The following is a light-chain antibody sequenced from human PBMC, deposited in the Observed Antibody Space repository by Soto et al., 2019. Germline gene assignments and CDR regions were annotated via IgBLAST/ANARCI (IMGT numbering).Light chain of an antibody. Sequence: QSVLTQPASVSGFLGQSITMSCTGSSSDVGTFNLVSWFQQHPGKAPKLLIFEGTKRPSGVSDRFSGSKSGNSASLTISGLQAEDEADYRCCSYAGTRTSWVFGTATKLTVL. CDR3: CSYAGTRTSWV. CDR1: SSDVGTFNL. V-gene: IGLV2-23*01. J-gene: IGLJ1*01. CDR2: EGT.